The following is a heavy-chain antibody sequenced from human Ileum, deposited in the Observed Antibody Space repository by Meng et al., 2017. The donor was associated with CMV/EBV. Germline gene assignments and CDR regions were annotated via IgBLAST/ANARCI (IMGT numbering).Heavy chain of an antibody. J-gene: IGHJ4*02. CDR2: TYYRSKWYN. Sequence: QVQLQQSGPGLVKPSQTLSLTCAIAGDSVSSKSFTWNWIRQSPSRGLEWLGRTYYRSKWYNDYAVSVKSRITINPDTSRNHFFLQLSSVSPEDTAVYYCARNIFEDQMLPFDYWGQGTLVTVSS. CDR1: GDSVSSKSFT. V-gene: IGHV6-1*01. D-gene: IGHD2-2*01. CDR3: ARNIFEDQMLPFDY.